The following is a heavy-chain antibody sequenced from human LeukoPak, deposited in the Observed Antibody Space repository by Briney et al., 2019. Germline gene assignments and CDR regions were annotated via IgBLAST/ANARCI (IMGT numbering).Heavy chain of an antibody. D-gene: IGHD2-2*01. CDR1: GYTSTNYF. V-gene: IGHV1-46*01. CDR3: ARGGSDCSSTSCPFDY. Sequence: GSVKVSCKASGYTSTNYFIHWVRQAPGQGLECMGIINPSGGGTRYAQKFQGRVTMTRDTSTTTVYMELSSLRSEDTAVYSCARGGSDCSSTSCPFDYWGQGTLVTVSS. CDR2: INPSGGGT. J-gene: IGHJ4*02.